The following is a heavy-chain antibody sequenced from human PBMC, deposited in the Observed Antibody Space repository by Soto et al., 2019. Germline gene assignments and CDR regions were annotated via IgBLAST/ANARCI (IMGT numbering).Heavy chain of an antibody. V-gene: IGHV6-1*01. CDR2: TYYRSKWYN. J-gene: IGHJ6*02. CDR3: AREGGSGWFNYYGMDV. CDR1: GDSVSSNSAA. D-gene: IGHD6-19*01. Sequence: SQTLSITCAISGDSVSSNSAAWIWIRQSPSRGLEWLGRTYYRSKWYNDYAVSVKSRITINPDTSKNQFSLQLNSVTPEDTAVYYCAREGGSGWFNYYGMDVWGQGTTVTVSS.